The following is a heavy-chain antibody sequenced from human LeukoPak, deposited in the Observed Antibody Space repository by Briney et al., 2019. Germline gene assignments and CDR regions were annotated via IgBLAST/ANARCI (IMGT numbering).Heavy chain of an antibody. Sequence: GGSLRLSCAASGFTFSSYSMNWVRQAPGKGLEWVSSISSSSSYIYYADSVKGRFTISRDNAKNSPYLQMNSLRAEDTAVYYCATMVRGVTYYYFDYWGQGTLVTVSS. CDR3: ATMVRGVTYYYFDY. CDR1: GFTFSSYS. CDR2: ISSSSSYI. V-gene: IGHV3-21*01. D-gene: IGHD3-10*01. J-gene: IGHJ4*02.